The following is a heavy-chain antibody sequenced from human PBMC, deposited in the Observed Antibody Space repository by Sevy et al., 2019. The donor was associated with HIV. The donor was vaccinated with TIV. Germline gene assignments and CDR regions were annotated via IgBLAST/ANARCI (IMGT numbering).Heavy chain of an antibody. D-gene: IGHD3-16*01. V-gene: IGHV3-30*04. CDR3: ARDGGGDYFDY. Sequence: GGSLRLSCAAPGFSFSRYAMHWIRQAPGKGLESVAVISYDKVNTYHSDSVKGRFTISRDNSKNTLYLQMNSLRPEDTAVYYCARDGGGDYFDYWGQGTLVTVSS. CDR1: GFSFSRYA. J-gene: IGHJ4*02. CDR2: ISYDKVNT.